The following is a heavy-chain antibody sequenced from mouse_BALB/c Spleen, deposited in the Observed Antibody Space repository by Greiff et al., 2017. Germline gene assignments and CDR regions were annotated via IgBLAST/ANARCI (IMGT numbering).Heavy chain of an antibody. Sequence: DVKLVESGGGLVKPGGSLKLSCAASGFTFSDYYMYWVRQTPEKRLEWVATISDGGSYTYYPDSVKGRFTISRDNAKNNLYLQMSSLKSEDTAMYYCAGGPAWFAYWGQGTLVTVSA. CDR2: ISDGGSYT. CDR1: GFTFSDYY. V-gene: IGHV5-4*02. J-gene: IGHJ3*01. CDR3: AGGPAWFAY.